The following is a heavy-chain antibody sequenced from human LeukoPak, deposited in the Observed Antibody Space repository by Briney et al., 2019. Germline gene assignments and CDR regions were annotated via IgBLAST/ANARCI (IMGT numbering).Heavy chain of an antibody. CDR1: GFSLSTSGVG. V-gene: IGHV2-5*01. CDR3: AHRFSYRSSSENWFDP. D-gene: IGHD6-6*01. J-gene: IGHJ5*02. Sequence: SGPTLVKPTQTLTLTCTFSGFSLSTSGVGVGWIRQPPGKALEWLALIYWNDDKRYSPSLKSRLTITKDTSKNQVVLTMTNMDPVDTATYYCAHRFSYRSSSENWFDPWGQGTLVTVSS. CDR2: IYWNDDK.